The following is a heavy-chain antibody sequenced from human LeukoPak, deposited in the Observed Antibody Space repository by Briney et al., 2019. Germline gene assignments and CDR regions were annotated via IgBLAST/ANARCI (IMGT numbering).Heavy chain of an antibody. Sequence: GESLRLSCAASGFTFSSYWMTWVRQAPGKGLEWVANIKQDGSETYYVDSVKGRFTISGDNAKNSLYLQMNSLRAEDTAVYYCARDRNDPWNSRSWHYGMDVWGQGTTVTVSS. CDR3: ARDRNDPWNSRSWHYGMDV. CDR2: IKQDGSET. V-gene: IGHV3-7*01. J-gene: IGHJ6*02. CDR1: GFTFSSYW. D-gene: IGHD6-13*01.